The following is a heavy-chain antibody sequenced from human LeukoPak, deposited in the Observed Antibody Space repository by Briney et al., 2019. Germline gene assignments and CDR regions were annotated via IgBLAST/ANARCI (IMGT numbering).Heavy chain of an antibody. CDR2: IYYSEST. V-gene: IGHV4-39*01. CDR1: GASISSCSYY. D-gene: IGHD1-7*01. Sequence: SETLSLTCTVSGASISSCSYYWGWIRQPPGKGLEWIGNIYYSESTYYNPSLKSRVTMSIDTSRNQFSLKLRYVTAAETAVYYCARRPNWNYSNWFDPWGQGTLVTVSS. J-gene: IGHJ5*02. CDR3: ARRPNWNYSNWFDP.